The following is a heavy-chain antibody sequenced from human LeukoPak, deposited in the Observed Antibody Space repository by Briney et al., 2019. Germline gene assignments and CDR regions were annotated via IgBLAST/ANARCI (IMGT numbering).Heavy chain of an antibody. J-gene: IGHJ4*02. CDR2: INSDGGST. Sequence: GGSLILSCAASEFIFSTYWMHWVRQAPGKGLVWVSRINSDGGSTTYADSVKGRFTISRDNAKNMLYLQMNSLRDEDTAVYYCARGVSSRWSIYFDYWGQGTLVTVSS. D-gene: IGHD6-13*01. V-gene: IGHV3-74*01. CDR3: ARGVSSRWSIYFDY. CDR1: EFIFSTYW.